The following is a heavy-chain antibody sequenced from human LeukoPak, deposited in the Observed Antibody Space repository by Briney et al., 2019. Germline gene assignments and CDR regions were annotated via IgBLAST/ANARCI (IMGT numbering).Heavy chain of an antibody. D-gene: IGHD3-3*01. CDR3: ARGPYYDLGYYLDY. J-gene: IGHJ4*02. V-gene: IGHV4-30-2*01. Sequence: SETLSLTCTVSGGSISSGGYYWSWIRQPPGKGLEWIGYIYHSGSTYYNPSLKSRVTISVDRSKNQFSLKLSSVTAADTAVYYCARGPYYDLGYYLDYWGQGTLVTVSS. CDR1: GGSISSGGYY. CDR2: IYHSGST.